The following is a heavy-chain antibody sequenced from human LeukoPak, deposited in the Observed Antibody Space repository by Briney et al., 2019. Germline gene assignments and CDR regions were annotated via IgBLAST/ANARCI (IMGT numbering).Heavy chain of an antibody. CDR2: IYPADSDT. D-gene: IGHD3-10*01. J-gene: IGHJ4*02. CDR3: ARRSPFFDY. CDR1: GDSFTNYW. Sequence: GESLKISCKDSGDSFTNYWIGWVRQMPGKGLEWMGIIYPADSDTKYSPSFQGQVTISADKSISTAYPQWSSLKASDTAMYYCARRSPFFDYWGQGTLVTVSS. V-gene: IGHV5-51*01.